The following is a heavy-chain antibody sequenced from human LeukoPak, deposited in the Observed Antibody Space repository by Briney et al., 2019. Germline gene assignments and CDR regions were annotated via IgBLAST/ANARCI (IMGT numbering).Heavy chain of an antibody. V-gene: IGHV3-23*01. CDR2: ISGSGGST. CDR1: GFTFSSYA. J-gene: IGHJ4*02. Sequence: GGSLRLSCAASGFTFSSYAMTWVRQAPGKGLGWVSGISGSGGSTYDADSVKGRFTVSRDNSKNTLFLQMNSLRADDTAVYYCAKVRSGDYALIGHWGQGTLVTVSS. D-gene: IGHD4-17*01. CDR3: AKVRSGDYALIGH.